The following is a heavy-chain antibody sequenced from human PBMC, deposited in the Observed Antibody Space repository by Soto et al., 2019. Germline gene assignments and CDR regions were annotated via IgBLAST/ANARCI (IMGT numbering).Heavy chain of an antibody. Sequence: QVQLVQSGAEVKKPGSSVKVSCKASGGTFSSYTISWVRQAPGQGLEWMGRIIPILGIANYAPKFQGRVTIPADKSTSTAYMELSSLSSEDTAVYYCARDGDSSSWLYYYYYGMDVWGQGTTVTVSS. CDR2: IIPILGIA. CDR1: GGTFSSYT. D-gene: IGHD6-13*01. V-gene: IGHV1-69*08. J-gene: IGHJ6*02. CDR3: ARDGDSSSWLYYYYYGMDV.